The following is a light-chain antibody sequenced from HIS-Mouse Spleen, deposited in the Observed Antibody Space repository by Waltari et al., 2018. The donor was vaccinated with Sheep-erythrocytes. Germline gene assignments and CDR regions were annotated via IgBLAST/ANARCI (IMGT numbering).Light chain of an antibody. J-gene: IGLJ1*01. CDR2: EVS. Sequence: QSALTQPPSASGSPGQSVTISCTGTSSDVVGYNYVSWYQQHHGKAPKRMFHEVSKRPSGVHCRFSGSKSGNTASVTVSGLQAEDEADYYCSSYAGSNNYVVGTGTKVSFL. CDR3: SSYAGSNNYV. CDR1: SSDVVGYNY. V-gene: IGLV2-8*01.